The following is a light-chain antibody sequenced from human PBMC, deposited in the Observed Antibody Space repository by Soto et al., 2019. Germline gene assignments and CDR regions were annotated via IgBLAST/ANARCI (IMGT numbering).Light chain of an antibody. Sequence: VLTQSPTTLAWSPGERATLSYIASQRVSSYLAWSQQKPVQAPTLPIYDTSNMATGVPCRLSVRGSGTDFTLTISSLEPEDCAISYCQHRQYGPPSTFGKVTLPEIK. J-gene: IGKJ5*01. V-gene: IGKV3-11*01. CDR1: QRVSSY. CDR3: QHRQYGPPST. CDR2: DTS.